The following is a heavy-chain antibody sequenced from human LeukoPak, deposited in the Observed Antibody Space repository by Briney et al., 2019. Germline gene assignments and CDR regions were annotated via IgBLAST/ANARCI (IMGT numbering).Heavy chain of an antibody. V-gene: IGHV5-51*01. CDR3: VRRPSLIRGPPADS. CDR1: GFDLTDYW. Sequence: GESLKISCRGSGFDLTDYWIGWVRQMPGERLEWMGIIYPRDSDTRYTPSFQGQVTISADNSINTAYLQWSSLKASDTAMYYCVRRPSLIRGPPADSWGQGTLVTVTS. D-gene: IGHD3-10*01. CDR2: IYPRDSDT. J-gene: IGHJ4*02.